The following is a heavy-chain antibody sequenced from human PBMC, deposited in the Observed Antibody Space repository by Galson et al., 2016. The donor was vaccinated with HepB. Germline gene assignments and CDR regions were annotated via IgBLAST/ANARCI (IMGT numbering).Heavy chain of an antibody. J-gene: IGHJ4*02. CDR2: VNPTGGTT. D-gene: IGHD2-15*01. Sequence: SLRLSCAVSGFTSSNYVMTWVRQAPGKGLEWVSGVNPTGGTTYYADAVTGRFSIYRDNSKNTLYLQMSSLRADDTAVYYRAKALMGRETAASFDYWGQGALVTVSS. CDR1: GFTSSNYV. CDR3: AKALMGRETAASFDY. V-gene: IGHV3-23*01.